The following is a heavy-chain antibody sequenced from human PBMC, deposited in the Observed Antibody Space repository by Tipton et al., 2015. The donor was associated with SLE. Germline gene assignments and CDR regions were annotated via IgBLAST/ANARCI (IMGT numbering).Heavy chain of an antibody. CDR3: AREEENDFWSGGDAFDI. D-gene: IGHD3-3*01. V-gene: IGHV4-31*03. CDR2: TYYSGNT. CDR1: GGSISSDGYY. J-gene: IGHJ3*02. Sequence: TLSLTCTVSGGSISSDGYYWSWIRQHPGKGLEWIGYTYYSGNTYYNPSLKSRVTISVDTSKNQFSLKLSSVTAADTAVYYCAREEENDFWSGGDAFDIWGQGTMVTVSS.